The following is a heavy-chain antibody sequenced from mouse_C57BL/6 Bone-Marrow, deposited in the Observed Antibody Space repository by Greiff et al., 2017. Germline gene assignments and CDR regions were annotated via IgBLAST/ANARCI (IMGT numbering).Heavy chain of an antibody. Sequence: VKLMESGAELVRPGASVKLSCKASGYTFTDYYINWVKQRPGQGLEWIARIYPGSGNTYYNEKSKGKATLTAEKSSSTAYMQLSSLTSEDSAVYFCAREWAYYYGSSDWGQGTTLTVSS. J-gene: IGHJ2*01. CDR2: IYPGSGNT. V-gene: IGHV1-76*01. CDR3: AREWAYYYGSSD. CDR1: GYTFTDYY. D-gene: IGHD1-1*01.